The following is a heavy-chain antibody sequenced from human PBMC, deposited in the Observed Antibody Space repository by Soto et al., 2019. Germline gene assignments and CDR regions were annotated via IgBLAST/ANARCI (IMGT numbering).Heavy chain of an antibody. J-gene: IGHJ5*02. CDR2: IILALGTP. CDR1: GDSFTNYA. Sequence: QVLLVQSGAEMKQPGSSVSVSCKASGDSFTNYAFTWVRQAPGQGPEWLGGIILALGTPHYSQRFQGRLTITADESSSTVYMELVGLRLDDTAVYYCGRYCTNTKCRGGYYLDLWGQGTLLTVSS. CDR3: GRYCTNTKCRGGYYLDL. V-gene: IGHV1-69*01. D-gene: IGHD2-8*01.